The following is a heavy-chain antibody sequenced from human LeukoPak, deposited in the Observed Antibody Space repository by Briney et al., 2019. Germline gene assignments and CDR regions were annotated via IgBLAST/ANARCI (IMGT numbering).Heavy chain of an antibody. Sequence: ASVKVSCEVSGYTFTDYYMHWVQQAPGKGLEWMGLVDPEDGETIYAEKFQGRVTITADTSTDTAYMELSSLRSEGTAVYYCATAVATTEIDYWGQGTLVTVSS. J-gene: IGHJ4*02. D-gene: IGHD4-23*01. V-gene: IGHV1-69-2*01. CDR2: VDPEDGET. CDR1: GYTFTDYY. CDR3: ATAVATTEIDY.